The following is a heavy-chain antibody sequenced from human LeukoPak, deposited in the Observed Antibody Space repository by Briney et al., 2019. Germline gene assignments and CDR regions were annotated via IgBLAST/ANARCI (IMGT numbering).Heavy chain of an antibody. J-gene: IGHJ5*01. V-gene: IGHV4-39*01. CDR3: ARQANWFDS. Sequence: PSETLSLTCTVSGGSMSSGTFYWAWIRQPPGKGLEWIGNIYYSGNTYYNPSLKSRVTISVDTSKNQFSLKLRSVTATDTAVYYCARQANWFDSWGQGTLVTVSS. CDR2: IYYSGNT. CDR1: GGSMSSGTFY.